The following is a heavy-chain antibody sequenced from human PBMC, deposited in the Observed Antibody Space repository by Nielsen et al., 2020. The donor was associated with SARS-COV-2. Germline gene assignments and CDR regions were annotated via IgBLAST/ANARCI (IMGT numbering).Heavy chain of an antibody. CDR3: ANPYYYYGMDV. Sequence: GESLKISCAASGIIASNNYISWVRQAPGKGLEWVSAISGSGGSTDYADSVKGRFTISRDNSKNTLYLQMNSLRAEDTAVYYCANPYYYYGMDVWGQGTTVTVSS. J-gene: IGHJ6*02. CDR2: ISGSGGST. V-gene: IGHV3-23*01. CDR1: GIIASNNY.